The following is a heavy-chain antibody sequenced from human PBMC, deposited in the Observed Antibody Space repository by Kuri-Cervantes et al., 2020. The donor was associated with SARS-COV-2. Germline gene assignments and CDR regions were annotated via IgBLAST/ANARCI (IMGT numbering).Heavy chain of an antibody. J-gene: IGHJ6*02. Sequence: SETLSLTCAVYGGSFSGYYWSWIRQPPGKGLEWIGEINHSGGTNYNPSLKSRVTISVDTSKNQFSLKLSSVTAADTAVCYCARVLLYDSSGYYDRPYYYYGMDVWGQGTTVTVSS. CDR3: ARVLLYDSSGYYDRPYYYYGMDV. V-gene: IGHV4-34*01. CDR1: GGSFSGYY. D-gene: IGHD3-22*01. CDR2: INHSGGT.